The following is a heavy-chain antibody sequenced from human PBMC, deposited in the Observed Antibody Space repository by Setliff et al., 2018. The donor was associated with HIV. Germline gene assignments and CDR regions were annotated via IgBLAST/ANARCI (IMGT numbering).Heavy chain of an antibody. Sequence: SETLSLTCAVYGGSFSGYYWSWIRQPPGRGLEWIGEVNHKGVANYSPSLMRRATISADTSKNQFSLNLTSVTAADSAVYYCASRVYYYDSNNFLREEGFDPWGQGTLVTVSS. CDR2: VNHKGVA. J-gene: IGHJ5*02. D-gene: IGHD3-22*01. V-gene: IGHV4-34*01. CDR1: GGSFSGYY. CDR3: ASRVYYYDSNNFLREEGFDP.